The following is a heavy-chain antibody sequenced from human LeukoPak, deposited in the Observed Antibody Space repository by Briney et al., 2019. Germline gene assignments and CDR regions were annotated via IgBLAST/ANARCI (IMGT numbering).Heavy chain of an antibody. CDR2: ISGSGGST. J-gene: IGHJ4*02. CDR1: GFTFSSYA. CDR3: AKDNLPASYGYPGLYDY. D-gene: IGHD5-18*01. V-gene: IGHV3-23*01. Sequence: GGSLRLSCAASGFTFSSYAMSWVGQAPGKGLEWVSAISGSGGSTYYADSVKGRFTISRDNSKNTLYLQMNSLRAEDTAVYYCAKDNLPASYGYPGLYDYWGQGTLVTVSS.